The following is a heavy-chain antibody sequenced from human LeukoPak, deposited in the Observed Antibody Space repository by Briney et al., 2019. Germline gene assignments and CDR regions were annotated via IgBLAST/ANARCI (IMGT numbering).Heavy chain of an antibody. V-gene: IGHV3-30*18. CDR1: GFTFSSYG. J-gene: IGHJ4*02. Sequence: GRSLRLSCAASGFTFSSYGMHWVRQAPGKGLEWVAVISYDGSNKYYADSVKGRSTISRDNSKYTLYLQMNSLRAEDTAVYYCAKDHYCSSTSCSGTLGYWGQGTLVTVSS. D-gene: IGHD2-2*01. CDR3: AKDHYCSSTSCSGTLGY. CDR2: ISYDGSNK.